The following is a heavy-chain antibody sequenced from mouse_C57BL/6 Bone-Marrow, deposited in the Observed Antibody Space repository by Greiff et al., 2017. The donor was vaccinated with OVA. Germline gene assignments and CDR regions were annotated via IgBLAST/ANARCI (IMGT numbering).Heavy chain of an antibody. D-gene: IGHD1-1*01. J-gene: IGHJ2*01. CDR2: ILPGSGST. V-gene: IGHV1-9*01. CDR3: ARAPFITTVVAKDYFDY. Sequence: VQLQQSGAELMKPGASVKLSCKATGYTFTGYWIEWVKQRPGHGLEWIGEILPGSGSTNYNEKFKGKATFTADTSSNTAYMQLSSLTTEDSAIYYCARAPFITTVVAKDYFDYWGQGTTLTVSS. CDR1: GYTFTGYW.